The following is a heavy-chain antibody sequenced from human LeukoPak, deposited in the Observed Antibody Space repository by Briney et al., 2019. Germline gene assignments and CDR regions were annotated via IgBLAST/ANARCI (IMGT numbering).Heavy chain of an antibody. CDR3: ATIRSGYCSGGSCYEWFDP. CDR1: GGSISSYY. Sequence: SETLSLTCTVSGGSISSYYWSWIRQPPGKGLEWIGYIYYSGSTNYNPSLKSRVTISVDTSKNQFSLKLSSVTAADTAVYYCATIRSGYCSGGSCYEWFDPWGQGTLVTVSS. V-gene: IGHV4-59*01. CDR2: IYYSGST. D-gene: IGHD2-15*01. J-gene: IGHJ5*02.